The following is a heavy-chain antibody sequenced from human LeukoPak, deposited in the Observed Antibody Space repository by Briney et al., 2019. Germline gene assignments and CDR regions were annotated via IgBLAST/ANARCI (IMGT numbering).Heavy chain of an antibody. CDR2: ISSSSSYI. CDR1: GFTFSSYS. D-gene: IGHD2-2*01. J-gene: IGHJ5*02. Sequence: PGGSLRLSCAASGFTFSSYSMNWVRQAPGKGLEWVSSISSSSSYIYYADSVKGRFTISRDNAKNSLYLQMNSLRAEDTAVYYCAREGRFIVVVPAALDVWGQGTLVAVSS. V-gene: IGHV3-21*01. CDR3: AREGRFIVVVPAALDV.